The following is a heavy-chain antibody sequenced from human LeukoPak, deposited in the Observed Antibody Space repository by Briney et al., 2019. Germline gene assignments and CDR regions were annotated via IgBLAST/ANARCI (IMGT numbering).Heavy chain of an antibody. V-gene: IGHV3-73*01. D-gene: IGHD3-10*01. CDR3: TSHITMVRGVTVDY. J-gene: IGHJ4*02. CDR2: IRSKANSYAT. CDR1: GFTFSGSA. Sequence: GGSLRLSCAASGFTFSGSAMHWVRQASGKGLEWVGRIRSKANSYATAYAASVKGRFTISRDDSKNTAYLQMNSLKTEDTAVYYCTSHITMVRGVTVDYWGQGTLVTVSS.